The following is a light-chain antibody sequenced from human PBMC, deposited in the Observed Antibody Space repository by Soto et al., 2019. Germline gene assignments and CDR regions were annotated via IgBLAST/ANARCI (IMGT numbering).Light chain of an antibody. CDR3: AAWDDSLNGLV. V-gene: IGLV1-44*01. J-gene: IGLJ2*01. CDR1: SSNIGSNS. Sequence: QSVLTQPPSASGTPGQRLTISCSGSSSNIGSNSVTWYQQLPGTAPKVLIHSNDRRPSVLPDRFSGSKSGTSASLAITGLLSDDEAAYYSAAWDDSLNGLVFGGGTKLTVL. CDR2: SND.